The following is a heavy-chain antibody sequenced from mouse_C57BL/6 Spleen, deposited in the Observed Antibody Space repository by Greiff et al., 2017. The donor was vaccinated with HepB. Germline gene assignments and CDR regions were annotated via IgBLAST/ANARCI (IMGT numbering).Heavy chain of an antibody. CDR2: INPNYGTT. D-gene: IGHD1-1*01. CDR1: GYSFTDYN. V-gene: IGHV1-39*01. CDR3: ARGYGSPYYFDY. Sequence: VHVKQSGPELVKPGASVKISCKASGYSFTDYNMNWVKQSNGKSLEWIGVINPNYGTTSYNQKFKGKATLTVDQSSSTAYMQLNSLTSEDSAVYYCARGYGSPYYFDYWGQGTTLTVSS. J-gene: IGHJ2*01.